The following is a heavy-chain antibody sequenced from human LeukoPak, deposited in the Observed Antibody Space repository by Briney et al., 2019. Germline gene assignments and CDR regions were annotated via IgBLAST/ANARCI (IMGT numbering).Heavy chain of an antibody. CDR2: IYHSGST. V-gene: IGHV4-38-2*02. CDR3: ARASEYQLLYLPFDY. Sequence: SEILSLTCTVSGYSISSGYYWGWIRQPPGKGLEWIGSIYHSGSTYYSPSLKSRVTISVDTSKNQFSLKLSSVTAADTAVYYCARASEYQLLYLPFDYWGQRTLVTVSS. CDR1: GYSISSGYY. D-gene: IGHD2-2*02. J-gene: IGHJ4*02.